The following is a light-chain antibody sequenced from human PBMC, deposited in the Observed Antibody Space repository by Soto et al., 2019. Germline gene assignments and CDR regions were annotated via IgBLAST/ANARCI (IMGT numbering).Light chain of an antibody. J-gene: IGKJ1*01. CDR3: QQYGSSPRT. CDR2: AAS. V-gene: IGKV3-20*01. Sequence: IVLTQSPGTLSLSPGERATLSCRASQSVSSSYLAWYQQKPGQAPRLLIYAASSRATGIPDRFSGSGSETDFTLTISRLEPEDFAVYYCQQYGSSPRTFGQGTKVEIK. CDR1: QSVSSSY.